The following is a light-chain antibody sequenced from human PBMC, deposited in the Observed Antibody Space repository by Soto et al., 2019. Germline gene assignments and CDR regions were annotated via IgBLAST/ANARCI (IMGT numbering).Light chain of an antibody. CDR3: QSYDSSLSGSL. Sequence: QSVLTQPPSVSGAPGQRVTISCTGSSSNIGAPYDVHWYQQLPGMAPKLLIYADSHRPSGVPDRFSGSKSGTSASLAITGLQTEDEADYYCQSYDSSLSGSLFGGGTKLTVL. CDR1: SSNIGAPYD. V-gene: IGLV1-40*01. J-gene: IGLJ2*01. CDR2: ADS.